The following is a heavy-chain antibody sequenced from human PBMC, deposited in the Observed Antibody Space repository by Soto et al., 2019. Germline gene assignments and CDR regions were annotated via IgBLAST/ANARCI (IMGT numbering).Heavy chain of an antibody. Sequence: GGSLRLSCAASGFTFSNFAMGWVRQTRGEGLHWFSAINDGGSDTWHADSVRGRFSISRDNSNNMVYLQMNSLRADDTAIYYCVKGTDSGAPYYFDFWGPGTLVTVSS. D-gene: IGHD2-21*01. V-gene: IGHV3-23*01. CDR2: INDGGSDT. CDR1: GFTFSNFA. J-gene: IGHJ4*02. CDR3: VKGTDSGAPYYFDF.